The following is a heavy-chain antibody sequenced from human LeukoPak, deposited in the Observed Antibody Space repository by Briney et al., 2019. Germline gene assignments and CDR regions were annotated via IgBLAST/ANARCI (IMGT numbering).Heavy chain of an antibody. CDR3: ARDRWGDRDYDSSGYPWGMDV. J-gene: IGHJ6*02. V-gene: IGHV4-30-2*01. CDR2: IYHSGST. D-gene: IGHD3-22*01. Sequence: PSETLSLTCTVSGGSISSGGYYWSWIRQPPGKGPEWIGYIYHSGSTYYNPSLKSRVTISVDRSKNQFSLKLSSVTAADTAVYYCARDRWGDRDYDSSGYPWGMDVWGQGTTVTVSS. CDR1: GGSISSGGYY.